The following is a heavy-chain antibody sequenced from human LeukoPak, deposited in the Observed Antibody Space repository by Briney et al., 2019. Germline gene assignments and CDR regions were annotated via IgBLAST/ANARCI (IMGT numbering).Heavy chain of an antibody. CDR1: GFTFSSYG. V-gene: IGHV3-30*02. D-gene: IGHD6-6*01. Sequence: PGGSLRLSCAASGFTFSSYGMHWVRQAPGKGLEWVAFIRYDGSNKYYADSVKGQFTISRDNSKNTLYLQMNSLRAEDTAVYYCAKLYEQLAYYYYYYMDVWGKGTTVTVSS. J-gene: IGHJ6*03. CDR3: AKLYEQLAYYYYYYMDV. CDR2: IRYDGSNK.